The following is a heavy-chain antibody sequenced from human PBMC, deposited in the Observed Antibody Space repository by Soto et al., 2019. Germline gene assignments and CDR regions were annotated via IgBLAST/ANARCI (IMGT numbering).Heavy chain of an antibody. CDR2: IYYNGNT. Sequence: KPSETLSLTCTVSGGSISSGGYYWSWIRQHPGRGLEWIGYIYYNGNTYYNPSPKSRVTVSVDTSKNQFSLNVRSVTAADTAVYYFARCSLVVIPVPGFDPWGQGTLVTVSS. CDR1: GGSISSGGYY. V-gene: IGHV4-31*03. J-gene: IGHJ5*02. D-gene: IGHD2-15*01. CDR3: ARCSLVVIPVPGFDP.